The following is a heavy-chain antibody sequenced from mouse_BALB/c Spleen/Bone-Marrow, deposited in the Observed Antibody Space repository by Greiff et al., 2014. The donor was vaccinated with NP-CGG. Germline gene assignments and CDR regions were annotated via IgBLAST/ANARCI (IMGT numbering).Heavy chain of an antibody. J-gene: IGHJ2*01. CDR1: GYTFTTFW. V-gene: IGHV1-69*02. CDR2: IYPSDTYT. Sequence: QVQLKESGAELVRPGASVKLSCKASGYTFTTFWINWVKQRPGQGLEWIGNIYPSDTYTNYSQDFKDKATFAVDKSSSTAYMQPGSRTSEASAVYYGKRSRGYFNSWAKGTLLKVPS. CDR3: KRSRGYFNS.